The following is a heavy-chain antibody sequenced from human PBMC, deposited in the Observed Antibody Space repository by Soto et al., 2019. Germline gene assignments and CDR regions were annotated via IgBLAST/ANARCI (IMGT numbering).Heavy chain of an antibody. CDR1: GFTFSNYA. CDR2: IVGSGGST. J-gene: IGHJ4*02. Sequence: LRLSCAASGFTFSNYAMTWVRQAPGKGLEWVSLIVGSGGSTFYADSVKGRFSISRDNSKNTLYLQMYNLRVEDTAVYYCAKGHGFDYWGQGILVTVS. V-gene: IGHV3-23*01. CDR3: AKGHGFDY.